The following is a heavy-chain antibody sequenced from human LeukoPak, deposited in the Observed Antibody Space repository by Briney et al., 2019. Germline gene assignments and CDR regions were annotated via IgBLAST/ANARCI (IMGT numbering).Heavy chain of an antibody. V-gene: IGHV4-61*02. J-gene: IGHJ3*02. CDR1: GGSISSGSYY. D-gene: IGHD3-22*01. CDR3: ARVQYYYDSSGYRDAFDI. CDR2: IYTSGST. Sequence: PSETLSLTCTVSGGSISSGSYYWSWIRQPAGKGLEWIGRIYTSGSTNYNPSLKSRVTISVDTSKNQFSLKLSSVTAADTAVYYCARVQYYYDSSGYRDAFDIWGQGTMVTVSS.